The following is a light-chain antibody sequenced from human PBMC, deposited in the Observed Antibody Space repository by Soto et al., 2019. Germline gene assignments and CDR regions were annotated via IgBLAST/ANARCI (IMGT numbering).Light chain of an antibody. Sequence: DIQMTQSPSTLSASVGDRVTITCRASQSISSWLAWYQQKPGKAPKLLIYDASSLESGVPSRFSGSGSGTEFTLTIISLQPDDFATYYCQQYNSYPMYTFGQGTMLEIK. CDR2: DAS. CDR1: QSISSW. V-gene: IGKV1-5*01. CDR3: QQYNSYPMYT. J-gene: IGKJ2*01.